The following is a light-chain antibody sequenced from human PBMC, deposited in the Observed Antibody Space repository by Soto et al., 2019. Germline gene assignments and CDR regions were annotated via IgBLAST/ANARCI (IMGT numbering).Light chain of an antibody. Sequence: VVMTQSPLSLPVTLGQPASISCRSSQSLVCSDGNTYLSWFQQRPGQSPRRLIYKVSNRDSGVPDRFSGSGSGTDFTLRISRVEAEDVGVYYCMQGTHWSGTFGQGTKVEIK. CDR1: QSLVCSDGNTY. V-gene: IGKV2-30*01. CDR2: KVS. J-gene: IGKJ1*01. CDR3: MQGTHWSGT.